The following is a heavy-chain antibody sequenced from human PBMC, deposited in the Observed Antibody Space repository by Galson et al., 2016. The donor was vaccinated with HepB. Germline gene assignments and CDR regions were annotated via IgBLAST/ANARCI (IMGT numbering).Heavy chain of an antibody. J-gene: IGHJ6*02. V-gene: IGHV3-23*01. CDR2: IRGNGGTT. CDR1: GFTFSGYA. Sequence: SLRLSCAASGFTFSGYAMSWVRQAPGKGLECVSSIRGNGGTTYYADSVKGRFTISRDNSKNTLYLQMNSLRADDTAVYYCAKTLLGGMDVWGQGTTVTVSS. D-gene: IGHD2-21*01. CDR3: AKTLLGGMDV.